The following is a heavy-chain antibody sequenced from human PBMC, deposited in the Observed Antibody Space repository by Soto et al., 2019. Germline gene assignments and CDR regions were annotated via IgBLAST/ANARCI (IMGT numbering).Heavy chain of an antibody. V-gene: IGHV4-39*01. CDR1: GDSITTNGYY. D-gene: IGHD2-8*01. CDR3: ARPHYTYGLLIDY. CDR2: VYWTGST. Sequence: PSETLSLTCSVSGDSITTNGYYWGWIRQPPGKGLQWIGNVYWTGSTFSHPSLTSRVFISVATSKNEFSLRLTSVTAADTAVYYCARPHYTYGLLIDYWGPGTLVTVS. J-gene: IGHJ4*02.